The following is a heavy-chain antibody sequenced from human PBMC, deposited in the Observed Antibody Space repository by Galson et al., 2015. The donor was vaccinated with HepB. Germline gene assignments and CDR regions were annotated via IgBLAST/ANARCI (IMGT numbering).Heavy chain of an antibody. D-gene: IGHD6-19*01. V-gene: IGHV3-21*01. Sequence: SLRLSCAASGFTFSSYSMNWVRQAPGKGLEWVSSISSSSYIYYADSVKGRFTISRDNAKNSLYLQMNSLRAEDTAVYYCATPTRPQWLQDSWGQGTLVTVSS. CDR3: ATPTRPQWLQDS. CDR2: ISSSSYI. J-gene: IGHJ4*02. CDR1: GFTFSSYS.